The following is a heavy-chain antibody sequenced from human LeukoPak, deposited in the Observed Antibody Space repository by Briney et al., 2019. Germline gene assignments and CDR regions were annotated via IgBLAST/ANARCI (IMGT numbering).Heavy chain of an antibody. J-gene: IGHJ5*02. CDR1: GGSISSYY. CDR3: ARDPNYGDYLNCFDP. CDR2: IYTSGST. V-gene: IGHV4-4*07. Sequence: SETLSLTCTVSGGSISSYYWSWIRQPAGKGLEWIGRIYTSGSTNYNPSLKSRVTMSVDTSKNQFSLKLSSVTAADTAVYYCARDPNYGDYLNCFDPWGQGTLVTVSS. D-gene: IGHD4-17*01.